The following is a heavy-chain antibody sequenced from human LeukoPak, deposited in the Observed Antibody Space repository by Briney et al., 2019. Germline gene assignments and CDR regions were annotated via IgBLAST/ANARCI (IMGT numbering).Heavy chain of an antibody. D-gene: IGHD2-15*01. J-gene: IGHJ4*02. CDR1: GYTFTNYA. CDR3: ARDRGWPHYFDY. V-gene: IGHV1-3*01. CDR2: INAGNGNT. Sequence: GASVTVSCKASGYTFTNYAMHWVRQAPGQRLEWMGWINAGNGNTKYSQKFQGRVTITMDTSASTAYMELSSLRSEDTAVYYCARDRGWPHYFDYWGQGTLVTVSS.